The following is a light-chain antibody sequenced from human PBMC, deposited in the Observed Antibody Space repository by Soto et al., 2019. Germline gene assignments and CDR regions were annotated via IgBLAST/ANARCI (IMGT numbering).Light chain of an antibody. Sequence: EFVLKQSPGTLSLSPGERATLSCRASQSVSSYLAWYQQKPGQAPRLLMYEASNRATGIPARFSGGGSGTDFPLTISSLEPEDFAVYYCQQRSDWPWTFGPGTKVDIK. CDR1: QSVSSY. J-gene: IGKJ1*01. CDR2: EAS. V-gene: IGKV3-11*01. CDR3: QQRSDWPWT.